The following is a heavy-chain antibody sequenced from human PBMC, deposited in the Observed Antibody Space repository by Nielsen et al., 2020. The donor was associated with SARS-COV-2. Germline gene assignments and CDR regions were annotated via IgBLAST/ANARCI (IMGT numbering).Heavy chain of an antibody. CDR3: AREGFGGGTTDY. D-gene: IGHD1-14*01. Sequence: ASVKVSCKASGYTFSTYGITWVRQAPGQGLEWVGWIRVHSGDANYAQNLQGRVTMTTDTSTNTAYMELRSLTSDDTAVYYCAREGFGGGTTDYWGQGTLVTVSS. CDR1: GYTFSTYG. J-gene: IGHJ4*02. V-gene: IGHV1-18*01. CDR2: IRVHSGDA.